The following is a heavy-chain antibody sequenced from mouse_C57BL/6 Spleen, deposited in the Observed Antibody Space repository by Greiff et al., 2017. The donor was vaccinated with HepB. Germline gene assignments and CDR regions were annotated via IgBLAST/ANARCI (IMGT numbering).Heavy chain of an antibody. CDR2: INPYNGGT. V-gene: IGHV1-19*01. J-gene: IGHJ3*01. CDR3: ARGDYDGTSWFAY. CDR1: GYTFTDYY. Sequence: VQLQQSGPVLVKPGASVKMSCKASGYTFTDYYMNWVKQSHGKSLEWIGVINPYNGGTSYNQKFKGKATLTVDKSSSTAYMELNSLTSEDSAVYYCARGDYDGTSWFAYWGQGTLVTVSA. D-gene: IGHD2-4*01.